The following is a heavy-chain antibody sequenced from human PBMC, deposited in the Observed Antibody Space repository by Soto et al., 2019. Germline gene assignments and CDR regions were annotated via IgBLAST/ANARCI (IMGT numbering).Heavy chain of an antibody. Sequence: GGSLRLSCAASGFTFSDYYMSWIRQAPGKGLEWVSYISSSSSYTNYADSVKGRFTISRDNAKNSLYLQMNSLRAEDTAVYYCARGREYYYGSGSLWDNYYYYYGMDVWGQGTTVTVSS. CDR3: ARGREYYYGSGSLWDNYYYYYGMDV. J-gene: IGHJ6*02. V-gene: IGHV3-11*06. CDR1: GFTFSDYY. D-gene: IGHD3-10*01. CDR2: ISSSSSYT.